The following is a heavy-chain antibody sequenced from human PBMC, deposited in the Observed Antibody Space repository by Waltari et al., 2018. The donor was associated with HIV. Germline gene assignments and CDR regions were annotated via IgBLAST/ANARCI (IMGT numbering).Heavy chain of an antibody. CDR1: GGSISSGDSY. CDR3: ARDKWFGETGPYYGMDV. V-gene: IGHV4-30-4*01. CDR2: IYYSGST. D-gene: IGHD3-10*01. J-gene: IGHJ6*02. Sequence: QVHLQESGPGLVKPSQTLSLTCTVSGGSISSGDSYWSWIRQPPGKGLEWIGYIYYSGSTSYDPALKSRVTISGDTSKNRVSLKLSSVTAADTAVYYWARDKWFGETGPYYGMDVWGQGTTVIVSS.